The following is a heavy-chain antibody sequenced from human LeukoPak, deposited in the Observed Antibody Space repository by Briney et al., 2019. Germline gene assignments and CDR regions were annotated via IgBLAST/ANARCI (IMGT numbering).Heavy chain of an antibody. CDR2: ISGSGGST. V-gene: IGHV3-23*01. CDR3: ARVIGSSGWYGYYYYGMDV. D-gene: IGHD6-19*01. J-gene: IGHJ6*02. CDR1: GFIFNSYA. Sequence: GGSLRLSCAASGFIFNSYAMSWVRQASGKGLEWVSTISGSGGSTYYADSVKGRFTISRDNSKNTLYLQMNSLRAEDTAVYYCARVIGSSGWYGYYYYGMDVWGQGTTVTVSS.